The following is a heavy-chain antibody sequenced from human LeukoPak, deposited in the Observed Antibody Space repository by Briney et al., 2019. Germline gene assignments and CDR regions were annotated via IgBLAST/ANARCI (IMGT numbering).Heavy chain of an antibody. Sequence: GGSLRLSCAASGFTFSSYWMHRVRQAPGKGLVWVSRINSDGSSTSYADSVKGRFTISRDNAKNTLYLQMNSLRAEDTAVYYCARNSYSGSYYDAFDIWGQGTMVTVSS. V-gene: IGHV3-74*01. J-gene: IGHJ3*02. CDR3: ARNSYSGSYYDAFDI. D-gene: IGHD1-26*01. CDR2: INSDGSST. CDR1: GFTFSSYW.